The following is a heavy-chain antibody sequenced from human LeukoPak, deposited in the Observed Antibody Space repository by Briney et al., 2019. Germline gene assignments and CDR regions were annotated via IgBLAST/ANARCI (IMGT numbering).Heavy chain of an antibody. V-gene: IGHV3-74*01. CDR3: ARDPNVFEY. CDR2: INGDGSST. CDR1: GFTFRSYW. Sequence: GSLRLSCAASGFTFRSYWMHWVRQAPGKGLVWVSRINGDGSSTNYADSVKGRFTISRDSAKNTLYLQMNSLRAEDTAVYYCARDPNVFEYWGQGTLVTV. J-gene: IGHJ4*02. D-gene: IGHD1-1*01.